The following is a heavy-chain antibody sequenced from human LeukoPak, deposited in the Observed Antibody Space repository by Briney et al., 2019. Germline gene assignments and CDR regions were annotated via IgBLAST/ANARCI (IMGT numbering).Heavy chain of an antibody. D-gene: IGHD6-13*01. CDR3: ARDSTAARSYFDY. CDR1: GYTFTGYY. CDR2: INPNSGGT. Sequence: VASVKVSCKASGYTFTGYYMHWVRQAPGQVLEWMGWINPNSGGTNYAQKFQGRVTMTRDTSISTAYMELSRLRSDDTAVYYCARDSTAARSYFDYWGQGTLVTVSS. J-gene: IGHJ4*02. V-gene: IGHV1-2*02.